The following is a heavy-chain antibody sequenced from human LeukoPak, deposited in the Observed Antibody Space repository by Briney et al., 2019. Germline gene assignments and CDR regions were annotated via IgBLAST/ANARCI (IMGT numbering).Heavy chain of an antibody. J-gene: IGHJ5*02. D-gene: IGHD1-26*01. V-gene: IGHV1-18*01. Sequence: ASVTVSFKASGYTFTSYGISWVRQAPGQGLEWMGWISAYNGNTNYAQKLQGRVTMTTDTSTSTAYMELRSLRSDDTAVYYCARDRWSYYNWFDPWGQGTLVTVSS. CDR2: ISAYNGNT. CDR1: GYTFTSYG. CDR3: ARDRWSYYNWFDP.